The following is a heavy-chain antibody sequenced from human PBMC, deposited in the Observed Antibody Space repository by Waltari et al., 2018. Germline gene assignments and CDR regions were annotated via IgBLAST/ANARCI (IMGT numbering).Heavy chain of an antibody. CDR2: ITVGDDT. D-gene: IGHD1-20*01. V-gene: IGHV3-23*01. Sequence: EVQLLESGGDLVQPGGSLRLACAASGITFSILSINWVRLAPGTGLEWVSAITVGDDTYYADSVKGRFTISRDTSKDTVHLQMNGLRAEDTAVYYCATPFYNWDDPLHSWGQGTLVTVSS. J-gene: IGHJ4*02. CDR3: ATPFYNWDDPLHS. CDR1: GITFSILS.